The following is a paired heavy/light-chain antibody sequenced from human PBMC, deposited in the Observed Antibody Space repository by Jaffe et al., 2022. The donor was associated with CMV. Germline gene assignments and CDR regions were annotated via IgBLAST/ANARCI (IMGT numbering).Heavy chain of an antibody. CDR3: ARSPAAIYSWRYYYYYYMDV. V-gene: IGHV4-34*01. CDR2: INHSGST. Sequence: QVQLQQWGAGLLKPSETLSLTCAVYGGSFSGYYWSWIRQPPGKGLEWIGEINHSGSTNYNPSLKSRVTISVDTSKNQFSLKLSSVTAADTAVYYCARSPAAIYSWRYYYYYYMDVWGKGTTVTVSS. J-gene: IGHJ6*03. CDR1: GGSFSGYY. D-gene: IGHD2-2*01.
Light chain of an antibody. V-gene: IGLV3-19*01. J-gene: IGLJ2*01. CDR1: SLRSYY. CDR3: NSRDSSGNLV. CDR2: GKN. Sequence: SSELTQDPAVSVALGQTVRITCQGDSLRSYYASWYQQKPGQAPVLVIYGKNNRPSGIPDRFSGSSSGNTASLTITGAQAEDEADYYCNSRDSSGNLVFGGGTKLTVL.